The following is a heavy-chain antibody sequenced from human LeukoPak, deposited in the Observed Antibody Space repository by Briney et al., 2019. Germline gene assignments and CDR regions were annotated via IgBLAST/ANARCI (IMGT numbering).Heavy chain of an antibody. CDR3: ARIFGYDSSGYYHHDFDY. D-gene: IGHD3-22*01. CDR2: INHSGST. Sequence: SETLSLTCAVYGGSFSGYYWSWIRQPPGKGLEWIGEINHSGSTNYNPSLKSRVTISVDTSKNQFSLKLSSVTAADTAVYYCARIFGYDSSGYYHHDFDYWGQGILVTVSS. V-gene: IGHV4-34*01. J-gene: IGHJ4*02. CDR1: GGSFSGYY.